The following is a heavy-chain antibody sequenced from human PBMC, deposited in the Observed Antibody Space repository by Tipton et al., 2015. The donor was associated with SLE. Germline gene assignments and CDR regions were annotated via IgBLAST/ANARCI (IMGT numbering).Heavy chain of an antibody. D-gene: IGHD2-2*01. CDR2: VYKN. V-gene: IGHV4-59*08. J-gene: IGHJ4*02. Sequence: TLSLTCTVSGGSISSYYWTWIRQSPGKGLEWIGNVYKNYNPSLESRVTISVDTSKNQFSLKLSSVTAADTAVYYCARSCSTSCHYFDYWGQGTLVTVSS. CDR3: ARSCSTSCHYFDY. CDR1: GGSISSYY.